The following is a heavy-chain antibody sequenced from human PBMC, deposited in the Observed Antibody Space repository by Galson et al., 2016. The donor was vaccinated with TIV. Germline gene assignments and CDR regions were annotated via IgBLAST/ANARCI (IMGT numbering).Heavy chain of an antibody. V-gene: IGHV1-69*13. CDR3: VEGMGATTYYQYGMDV. J-gene: IGHJ6*02. Sequence: SVKVSCKASGGTFNKYAISWVRQAPGQGLEWMGGIIPIFSTSRYAQKFQGRVTITADEYMSTADMELSSLRSEDTAVYYCVEGMGATTYYQYGMDVWGQGTTVTVSS. D-gene: IGHD1-26*01. CDR2: IIPIFSTS. CDR1: GGTFNKYA.